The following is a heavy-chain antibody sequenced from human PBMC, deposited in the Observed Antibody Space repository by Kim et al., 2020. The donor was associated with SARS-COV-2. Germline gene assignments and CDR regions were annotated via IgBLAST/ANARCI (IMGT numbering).Heavy chain of an antibody. Sequence: GESLKISCKGSGYSFTSYWISWVRQMPGKGLEWMGRIDPSDSYTNYSPSFQGHVTISADKSISTAYLQWSSLKASDTAMYYCASGIAAVGGDYYYGMDVWGQGTTVTVSS. CDR2: IDPSDSYT. CDR3: ASGIAAVGGDYYYGMDV. J-gene: IGHJ6*02. D-gene: IGHD6-13*01. CDR1: GYSFTSYW. V-gene: IGHV5-10-1*01.